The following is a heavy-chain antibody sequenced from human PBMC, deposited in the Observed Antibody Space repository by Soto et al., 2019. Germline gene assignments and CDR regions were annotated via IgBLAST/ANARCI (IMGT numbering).Heavy chain of an antibody. CDR3: ARTAAGMFDWFDP. J-gene: IGHJ5*02. CDR2: INAGNGNT. Sequence: ASVKVSCKASGYTFTGYAMHWVRQAPGQRLEWMGWINAGNGNTKYSQKFQGRVTITRDTSASTAYMELSSLRSEDTAVYYCARTAAGMFDWFDPWGQGTLVTVSS. V-gene: IGHV1-3*01. D-gene: IGHD6-13*01. CDR1: GYTFTGYA.